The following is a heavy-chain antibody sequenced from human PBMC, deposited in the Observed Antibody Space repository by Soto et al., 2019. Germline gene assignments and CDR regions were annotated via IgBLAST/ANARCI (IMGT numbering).Heavy chain of an antibody. CDR1: GYTFTNYG. Sequence: QVQLVQSGAEVKKPGASVKVSCKASGYTFTNYGINWVRQAPGQGLEWMGWLIPYSGTTNYAPNLQGRVTMTTDMSTSTAYMELRGLRSDDTAVYYCARGVPYGSGRGGMDVWGQGTTVTVSS. CDR2: LIPYSGTT. CDR3: ARGVPYGSGRGGMDV. V-gene: IGHV1-18*01. D-gene: IGHD3-10*01. J-gene: IGHJ6*02.